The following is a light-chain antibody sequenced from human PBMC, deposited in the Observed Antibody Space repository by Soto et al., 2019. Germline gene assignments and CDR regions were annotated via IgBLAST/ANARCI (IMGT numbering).Light chain of an antibody. Sequence: DIQMTQSPSSLSASVGDRVTITCRASQDIRNDLGWYQQTPGKAPKRLIYAASSLQSGVPSRFSGSGSGTEFTLTISSLQPDDFATYYCQQYNSYPWTFGQGTKGDIK. CDR2: AAS. CDR3: QQYNSYPWT. CDR1: QDIRND. V-gene: IGKV1-17*01. J-gene: IGKJ1*01.